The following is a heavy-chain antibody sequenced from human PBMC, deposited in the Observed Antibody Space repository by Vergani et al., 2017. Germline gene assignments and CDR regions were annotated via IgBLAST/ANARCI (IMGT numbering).Heavy chain of an antibody. V-gene: IGHV3-30*03. CDR3: ARDDCSGGSCYEDGY. CDR1: GFTSSYYG. J-gene: IGHJ4*02. Sequence: QVHLVESGGGVVQPGRSLRLSCVVSGFTSSYYGMHWVRQAPGKGLEWVAVISYDGTQKYYADSVKGRFTISRDNSKSTLYLQMSSLRSEDTAVYYCARDDCSGGSCYEDGYWGQGTLVTVSS. CDR2: ISYDGTQK. D-gene: IGHD2-15*01.